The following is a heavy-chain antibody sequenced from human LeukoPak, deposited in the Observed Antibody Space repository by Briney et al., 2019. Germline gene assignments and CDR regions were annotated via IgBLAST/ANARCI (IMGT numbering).Heavy chain of an antibody. J-gene: IGHJ6*03. CDR2: IIPIFGTA. D-gene: IGHD5-18*01. Sequence: SVEVSCKASGGTFSSYAISWVRQAPGQGLEWMGRIIPIFGTANYAQKFQGRVTITTDESTSTAYMELSSLRSEDTAVYYCAVGGYSYGYGLSLYMDVWGKGTTVTVSS. CDR3: AVGGYSYGYGLSLYMDV. CDR1: GGTFSSYA. V-gene: IGHV1-69*05.